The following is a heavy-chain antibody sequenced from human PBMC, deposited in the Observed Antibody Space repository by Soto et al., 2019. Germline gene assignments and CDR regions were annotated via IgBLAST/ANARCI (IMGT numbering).Heavy chain of an antibody. CDR2: LTGSSGVT. J-gene: IGHJ4*02. V-gene: IGHV3-23*01. D-gene: IGHD3-9*01. Sequence: EVQLLESGGGLVQPGGSLRLSCVVSGFTFSNFAMSWVRQAPGKGLGWVSTLTGSSGVTYYADSVKGRFAISRDNSRNTLSLQMNSLAAEDTGVYYCAKGGATYGLLTHDYWGQGTRVTVSS. CDR3: AKGGATYGLLTHDY. CDR1: GFTFSNFA.